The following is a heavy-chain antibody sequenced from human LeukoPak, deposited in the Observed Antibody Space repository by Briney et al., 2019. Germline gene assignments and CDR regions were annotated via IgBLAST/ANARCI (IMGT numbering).Heavy chain of an antibody. Sequence: SETLSLTCTVSGGSISSYYWSWIRQPPGKELKWIGYIYYSGSTNYNPSLKSRVTISVDTSKNQFSLKLSSVTAADTAVYYCARTRRGYSYGYAFDIWGQGTMVTVSS. CDR3: ARTRRGYSYGYAFDI. CDR2: IYYSGST. J-gene: IGHJ3*02. D-gene: IGHD5-18*01. CDR1: GGSISSYY. V-gene: IGHV4-59*08.